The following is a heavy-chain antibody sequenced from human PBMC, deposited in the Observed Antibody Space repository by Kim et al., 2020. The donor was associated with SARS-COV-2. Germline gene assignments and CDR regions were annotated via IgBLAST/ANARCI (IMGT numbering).Heavy chain of an antibody. CDR3: ARERLGYCSGGSCYSGYGSYYGMDV. D-gene: IGHD2-15*01. V-gene: IGHV1-69*13. CDR2: IIPIFGTA. J-gene: IGHJ6*02. CDR1: GGTFSSYA. Sequence: SVKVSCKASGGTFSSYAISWVRQAPGQGLEWMGGIIPIFGTANYAQKFQGRVTITADESTSTAYMELSSLRSEDTAVYYCARERLGYCSGGSCYSGYGSYYGMDVWGQGTTVTVSS.